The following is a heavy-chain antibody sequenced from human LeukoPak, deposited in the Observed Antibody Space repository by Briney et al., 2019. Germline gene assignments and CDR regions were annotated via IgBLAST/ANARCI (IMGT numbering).Heavy chain of an antibody. D-gene: IGHD4-17*01. J-gene: IGHJ6*02. Sequence: SQTLSLTCTVSGASVNSGDYYWSWIRQPPGKGLEWIGYIYYSGSTYYNPSLKSRVSISVDTSKNQFSLKLSSVTAADTAVYYCARDLRYTVTTLDVWGQGTTVTVSS. CDR3: ARDLRYTVTTLDV. CDR2: IYYSGST. CDR1: GASVNSGDYY. V-gene: IGHV4-30-4*01.